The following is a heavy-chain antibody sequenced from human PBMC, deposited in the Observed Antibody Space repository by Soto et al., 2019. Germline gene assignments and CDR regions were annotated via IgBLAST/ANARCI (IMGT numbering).Heavy chain of an antibody. CDR2: INHSAST. CDR3: ARGRESEGFDY. CDR1: GGSFSGYY. Sequence: SETLSLTCAVYGGSFSGYYWSWIRQPPGKGLEWIGEINHSASTDYNPSLKSRVTISVDTSKNQFSLKLSSVTAADTAVYYCARGRESEGFDYWGQGTLVTVSS. D-gene: IGHD1-26*01. V-gene: IGHV4-34*01. J-gene: IGHJ4*02.